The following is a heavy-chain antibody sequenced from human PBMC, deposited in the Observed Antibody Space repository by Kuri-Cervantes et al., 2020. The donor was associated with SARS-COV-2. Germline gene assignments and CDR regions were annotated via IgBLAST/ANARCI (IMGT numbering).Heavy chain of an antibody. J-gene: IGHJ4*02. Sequence: ASVKVSCKASGHTFTSYGISWVRQAPGQGLEWMGWISAYNGNTNYAQKFQGRVTITADESTSTAYMELSSLRSEDTAVYYCARDQRYCSSTSCYPQQFDYWGQGTLVTVSS. CDR2: ISAYNGNT. CDR1: GHTFTSYG. V-gene: IGHV1-18*01. CDR3: ARDQRYCSSTSCYPQQFDY. D-gene: IGHD2-2*01.